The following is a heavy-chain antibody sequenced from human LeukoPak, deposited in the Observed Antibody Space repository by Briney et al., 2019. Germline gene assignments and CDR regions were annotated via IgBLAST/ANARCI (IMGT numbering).Heavy chain of an antibody. CDR2: ISISSSTI. Sequence: GGSLRLSCAASGFIFSSHGLNWVRQAPGKGLEWLSYISISSSTISYADSVKGRFTISRDNAKNSLYLQMNSLRDDDTAIYYCARDPYSGSYPFDYWGQGILVTVSS. CDR3: ARDPYSGSYPFDY. D-gene: IGHD1-26*01. J-gene: IGHJ4*02. V-gene: IGHV3-48*02. CDR1: GFIFSSHG.